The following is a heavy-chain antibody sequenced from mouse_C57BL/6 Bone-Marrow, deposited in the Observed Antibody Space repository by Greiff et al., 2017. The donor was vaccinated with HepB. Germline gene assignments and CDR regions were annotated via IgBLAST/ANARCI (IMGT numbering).Heavy chain of an antibody. Sequence: EVQLQQSGPELVKPGASVKISCKASGYTFTDYYMNWVKQSHGKSLEWIGDINPNNGGTSYNQKFKGKATLTVDKSSSTAYMELRSLTSEDSAVYYCAREKTAQACDYWGQGTTLTVSS. V-gene: IGHV1-26*01. D-gene: IGHD3-2*02. CDR3: AREKTAQACDY. CDR2: INPNNGGT. J-gene: IGHJ2*01. CDR1: GYTFTDYY.